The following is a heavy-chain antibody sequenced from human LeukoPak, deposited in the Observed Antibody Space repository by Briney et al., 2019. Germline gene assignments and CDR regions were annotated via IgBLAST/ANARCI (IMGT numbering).Heavy chain of an antibody. CDR3: ASTIAVAGPEYSQH. CDR1: GFTVSSNY. V-gene: IGHV3-53*01. Sequence: GGSLRLSCAASGFTVSSNYMSWVRQAPGKGLEWVSVIYSGGSTYYADSVKGRFTISRDNSKNTLYPQMNSLRAEDTAVYYCASTIAVAGPEYSQHWGQGTLVTVSS. D-gene: IGHD6-19*01. J-gene: IGHJ1*01. CDR2: IYSGGST.